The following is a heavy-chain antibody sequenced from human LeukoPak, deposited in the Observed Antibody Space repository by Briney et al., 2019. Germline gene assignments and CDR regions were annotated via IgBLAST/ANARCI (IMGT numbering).Heavy chain of an antibody. J-gene: IGHJ3*02. CDR1: GYTFTIYG. CDR2: ISAYNGNT. D-gene: IGHD4-23*01. Sequence: ASVKVSCTASGYTFTIYGISWERHAPGQGLEWMGWISAYNGNTNYEQKLQGRVTMTTDTSKSTAYIELRSLRSDDTDVYDCAREVGVYGGNSPLGSDVLDMGGQGKMVSVSS. V-gene: IGHV1-18*01. CDR3: AREVGVYGGNSPLGSDVLDM.